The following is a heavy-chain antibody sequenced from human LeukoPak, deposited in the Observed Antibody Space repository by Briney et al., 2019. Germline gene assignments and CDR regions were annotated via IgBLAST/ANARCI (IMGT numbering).Heavy chain of an antibody. CDR1: GLTVNSKY. V-gene: IGHV3-53*01. CDR3: VRVRYCSSTNCHGGWFDP. D-gene: IGHD2-2*01. Sequence: GGSLRLSCAASGLTVNSKYMSWVRQAPGKGLEWVSIIYSGGSTNYADSVKGRFTISRDNAKNSLYLQMNSLGAEDTAVYYCVRVRYCSSTNCHGGWFDPWGQGTLVTVSS. CDR2: IYSGGST. J-gene: IGHJ5*02.